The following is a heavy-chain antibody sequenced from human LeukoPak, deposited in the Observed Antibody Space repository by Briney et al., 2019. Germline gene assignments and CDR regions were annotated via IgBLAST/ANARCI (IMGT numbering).Heavy chain of an antibody. J-gene: IGHJ4*02. CDR3: ASAAGWEFGY. CDR1: VSSGLTRW. D-gene: IGHD1-26*01. Sequence: GGSLRLSRVASVSSGLTRWLNWVRQAPGKGLEWVAIIKEDGSDKYYVDSVKGRFTISRDNAKNSVYLQMNSLRVEDTAVYYCASAAGWEFGYWGRGPLVSVSS. V-gene: IGHV3-7*01. CDR2: IKEDGSDK.